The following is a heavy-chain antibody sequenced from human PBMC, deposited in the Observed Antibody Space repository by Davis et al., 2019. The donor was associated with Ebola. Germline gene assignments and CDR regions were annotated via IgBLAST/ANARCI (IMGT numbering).Heavy chain of an antibody. CDR1: GFTFSSYA. Sequence: GESLKISCAASGFTFSSYAMSWVRQAPGKGLEWVSAISGSGGSTYYADSVKGRFTISRDNSKKTLYLQMNSLRAEDTAVYYCAKEITEVVAATGFDYWGQGTLVIVSS. D-gene: IGHD2-15*01. J-gene: IGHJ4*02. CDR3: AKEITEVVAATGFDY. CDR2: ISGSGGST. V-gene: IGHV3-23*01.